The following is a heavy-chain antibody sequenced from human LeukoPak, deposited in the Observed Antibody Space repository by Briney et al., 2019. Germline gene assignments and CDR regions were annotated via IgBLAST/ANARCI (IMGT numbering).Heavy chain of an antibody. V-gene: IGHV1-58*01. Sequence: GASVSLTLTDGACTFTCSTDGLEREARGQRLEWMGWIVVGSGNTNYAQKFQERVTITRDMSTSTAYMELSSLRSEDTIAYYCTAYRYDVRSYYNVCYCGQGGLVTVSS. D-gene: IGHD3-10*01. CDR2: IVVGSGNT. J-gene: IGHJ4*02. CDR1: ACTFTCST. CDR3: TAYRYDVRSYYNVCY.